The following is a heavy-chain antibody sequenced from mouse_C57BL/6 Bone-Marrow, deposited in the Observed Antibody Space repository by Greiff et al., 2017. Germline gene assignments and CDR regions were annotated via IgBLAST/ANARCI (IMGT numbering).Heavy chain of an antibody. CDR2: ILPGSGST. CDR1: GYTFTGYW. Sequence: QVQLQQSGAELMKPGASVKLSCKATGYTFTGYWIEWVKQRPGHGLEWIGDILPGSGSTNYKEKCKGKATFTADKSSNTAYMQISSLTTVDSAIYYCARWRLLRDYAMDYWCQGTSVTVSS. J-gene: IGHJ4*01. D-gene: IGHD1-1*01. CDR3: ARWRLLRDYAMDY. V-gene: IGHV1-9*01.